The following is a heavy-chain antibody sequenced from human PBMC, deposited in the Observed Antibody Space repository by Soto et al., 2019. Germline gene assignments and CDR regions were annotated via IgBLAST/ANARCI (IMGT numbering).Heavy chain of an antibody. CDR2: ITIYNDNT. CDR3: ARVMAHPDSHYHYYFMTV. Sequence: QVQLVQSGAEVKKPGASVKVSCKASGYTFSSYGVAWVRQAPGQGLEWLGWITIYNDNTHYAQEFQGRVTLTADTSTSTAYMELRSLTSDDTAIYYCARVMAHPDSHYHYYFMTVWGQGTTVTVS. V-gene: IGHV1-18*01. J-gene: IGHJ6*02. CDR1: GYTFSSYG.